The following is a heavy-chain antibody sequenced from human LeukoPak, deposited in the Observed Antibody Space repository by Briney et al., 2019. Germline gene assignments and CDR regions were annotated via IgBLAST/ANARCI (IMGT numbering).Heavy chain of an antibody. CDR2: ISSSSSYI. CDR1: GFTFSSYS. CDR3: ASLIVVVPAASLPNDY. D-gene: IGHD2-2*01. J-gene: IGHJ4*02. Sequence: GGSLRLSCAASGFTFSSYSMNWVRQAPGKGLEWVSSISSSSSYIYYADSVKGRFTISRDNAKNSLYLQMNSLRAEDTAVYYCASLIVVVPAASLPNDYWGQGTLVTVSS. V-gene: IGHV3-21*01.